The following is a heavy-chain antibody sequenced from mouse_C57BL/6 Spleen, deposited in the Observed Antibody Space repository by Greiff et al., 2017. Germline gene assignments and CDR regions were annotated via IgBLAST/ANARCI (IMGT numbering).Heavy chain of an antibody. CDR3: ARYGNYLDY. CDR1: GYTFPSYW. D-gene: IGHD2-1*01. CDR2: IDPSDSYT. J-gene: IGHJ2*01. V-gene: IGHV1-69*01. Sequence: QVQLQQPGAELVMPGASVKLSCKASGYTFPSYWMHWVKQRPGQGLEWIGEIDPSDSYTNYNQKFKGKSTLTVDKSSSTAYMQLSSLTSEDSAVYYCARYGNYLDYWGQGTTLTVSS.